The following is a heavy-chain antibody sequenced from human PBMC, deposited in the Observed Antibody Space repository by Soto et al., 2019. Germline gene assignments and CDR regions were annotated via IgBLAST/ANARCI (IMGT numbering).Heavy chain of an antibody. Sequence: GGSLRLSCAASGFTVSSNYMSWVRQAPGKGLEWVSVIYSGGSTYYADSVKGRFTISRDNSKNTLYLQMNSLRAEDTAVYYCARGGRKQWLVSRDYYFDYWGQGTLVTVSS. V-gene: IGHV3-66*01. CDR1: GFTVSSNY. D-gene: IGHD6-19*01. CDR2: IYSGGST. CDR3: ARGGRKQWLVSRDYYFDY. J-gene: IGHJ4*02.